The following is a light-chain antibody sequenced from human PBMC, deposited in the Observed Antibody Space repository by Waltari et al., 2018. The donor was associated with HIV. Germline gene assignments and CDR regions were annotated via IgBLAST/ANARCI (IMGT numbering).Light chain of an antibody. Sequence: SPLPHPASVSGPPGQPITSSSIGTTIDISYLTFVSWYPQSPGNAPQLIIYGGPIRSSGVSHRFSGSNSGNTASRTIAGLRAADEAVYYCSAYVGTRTPAFGGGTQLTVL. V-gene: IGLV2-23*01. CDR3: SAYVGTRTPA. CDR2: GGP. CDR1: TIDISYLTF. J-gene: IGLJ3*02.